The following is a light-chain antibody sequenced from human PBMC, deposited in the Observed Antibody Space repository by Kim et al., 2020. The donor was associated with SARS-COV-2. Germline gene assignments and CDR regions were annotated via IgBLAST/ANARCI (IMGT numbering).Light chain of an antibody. Sequence: MSREERATLTWRGRQSVNTYVAWYQQKPGQAPRLVIFDASNRATGITARFSGSGSVTDFTLIISSRGPEDFAVYYCQHRTNWPLTFGGGTKVDIK. CDR3: QHRTNWPLT. V-gene: IGKV3-11*01. J-gene: IGKJ4*01. CDR1: QSVNTY. CDR2: DAS.